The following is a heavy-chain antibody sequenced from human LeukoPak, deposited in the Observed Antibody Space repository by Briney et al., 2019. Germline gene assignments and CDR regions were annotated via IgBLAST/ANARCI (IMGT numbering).Heavy chain of an antibody. CDR3: ARDDFWSVVDY. D-gene: IGHD3-3*01. V-gene: IGHV1-46*01. CDR2: INPSGGST. Sequence: GASVKVSRKASGYTFTSYYMLWVRQAPGQGLEWMGIINPSGGSTSYAQKFQGRVTMTRDTSTSTVYMELSSLRSEDTAVYYCARDDFWSVVDYWGQGTLVTVSS. J-gene: IGHJ4*02. CDR1: GYTFTSYY.